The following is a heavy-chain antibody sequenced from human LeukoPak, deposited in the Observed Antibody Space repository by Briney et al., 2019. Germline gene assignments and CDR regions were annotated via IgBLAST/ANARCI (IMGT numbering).Heavy chain of an antibody. CDR3: AREKGCGDNCYSYCDY. CDR2: TSFDGSKK. Sequence: GGSLRLSCAASGFTFSSYAMHWVRQAPGKGLEWPTVTSFDGSKKFYADSVKGRFTISRDNSKNTLYLQMNSLRAEDTAVYYCAREKGCGDNCYSYCDYWGQGTLVTVSS. D-gene: IGHD2-21*02. V-gene: IGHV3-30-3*01. J-gene: IGHJ4*02. CDR1: GFTFSSYA.